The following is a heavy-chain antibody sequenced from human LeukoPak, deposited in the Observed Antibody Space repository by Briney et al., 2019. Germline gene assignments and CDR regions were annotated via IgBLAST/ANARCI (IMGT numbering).Heavy chain of an antibody. J-gene: IGHJ5*02. CDR1: GGSISSGSYY. Sequence: SETLSLTCTVSGGSISSGSYYWSWIRQPAGKGLEWIGRIYTSGSTNYNPSLKSRVTISVDTSKNQFSLKLSSVTAADTAVYYCARWLDYYGSGSYLTWGQGTLVTVSS. CDR3: ARWLDYYGSGSYLT. CDR2: IYTSGST. D-gene: IGHD3-10*01. V-gene: IGHV4-61*02.